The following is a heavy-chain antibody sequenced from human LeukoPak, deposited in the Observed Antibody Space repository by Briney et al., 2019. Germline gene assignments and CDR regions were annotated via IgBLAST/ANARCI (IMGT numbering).Heavy chain of an antibody. Sequence: GGSLRLSCAASGFTFSSYAMHWVRQAPGKGLEWVAVISYDGSNKYYADSVKGRFIISRDNSKNTLYLQMNSPRAEDTAVYYCARDRPYCTNGVCYTGTDAFDIWGQGTMVTVSS. D-gene: IGHD2-8*01. CDR1: GFTFSSYA. CDR2: ISYDGSNK. J-gene: IGHJ3*02. V-gene: IGHV3-30*01. CDR3: ARDRPYCTNGVCYTGTDAFDI.